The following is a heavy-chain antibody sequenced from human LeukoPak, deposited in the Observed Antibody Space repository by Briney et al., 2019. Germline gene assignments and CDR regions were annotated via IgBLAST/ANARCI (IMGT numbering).Heavy chain of an antibody. V-gene: IGHV4-30-4*01. J-gene: IGHJ4*01. Sequence: PSETLSLTCTVSGGSISSGRYYWSWIRQPPGKGLEWIGYIHFIGYTYYNPALKSRVTISVDTSKNQFSLKLSTVTAADTAVYYCARVPRFSSDLIEYRIFDYWGQGTLVTVSS. CDR3: ARVPRFSSDLIEYRIFDY. D-gene: IGHD6-19*01. CDR1: GGSISSGRYY. CDR2: IHFIGYT.